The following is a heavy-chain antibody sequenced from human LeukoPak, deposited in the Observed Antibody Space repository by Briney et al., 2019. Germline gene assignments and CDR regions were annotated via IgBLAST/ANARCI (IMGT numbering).Heavy chain of an antibody. CDR1: GYTFTGYY. V-gene: IGHV1-2*06. J-gene: IGHJ3*02. CDR3: ARDSVVVNDDAFDI. D-gene: IGHD3-22*01. CDR2: INPNSGGT. Sequence: ASVKVSCKASGYTFTGYYMHWVRQAPGQGLEWMGRINPNSGGTSYAQKFQGRVTMTRDTSISTAYMELSRLRSDDTAVYYCARDSVVVNDDAFDIWGQGTMVTVSS.